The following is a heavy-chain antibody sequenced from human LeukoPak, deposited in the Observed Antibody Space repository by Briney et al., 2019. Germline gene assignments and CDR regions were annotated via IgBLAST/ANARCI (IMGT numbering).Heavy chain of an antibody. D-gene: IGHD1-26*01. CDR3: ARGVGATRERTFDY. V-gene: IGHV1-2*06. Sequence: AASVKVSCKASGYTFTGYYMHWVRQAPGQGLEWMGRIDPNSGGTNYAQKFQGRVTMTRDTSISTAYMELSRLRSNDTAVYYCARGVGATRERTFDYWGQGTLVTVSS. CDR1: GYTFTGYY. CDR2: IDPNSGGT. J-gene: IGHJ4*02.